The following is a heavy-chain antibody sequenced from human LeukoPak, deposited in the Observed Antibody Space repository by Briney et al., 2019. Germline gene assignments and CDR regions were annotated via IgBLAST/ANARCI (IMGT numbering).Heavy chain of an antibody. CDR2: IIPIFGTA. J-gene: IGHJ3*02. Sequence: SVKVSCKASGGTFSSYAISWVRQAPGQGLEWMGGIIPIFGTANYAQKFQGRVTITADESTSTAYMELSSLRSEDTAVYYCARDLGSNYASDIWGQGTMVTVSS. CDR1: GGTFSSYA. CDR3: ARDLGSNYASDI. V-gene: IGHV1-69*13. D-gene: IGHD4-11*01.